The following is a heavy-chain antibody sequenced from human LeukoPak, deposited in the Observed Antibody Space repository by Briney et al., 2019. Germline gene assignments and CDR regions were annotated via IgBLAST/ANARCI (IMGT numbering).Heavy chain of an antibody. V-gene: IGHV4-59*12. CDR3: ARVKGYYLYYFDY. CDR1: GGSISSYY. D-gene: IGHD3-22*01. CDR2: IYYSGST. Sequence: SETLSLTCTVSGGSISSYYWSWIRQPPGKGLEWIGYIYYSGSTNCAPSLKSRVTISVDTSKDQFSLKLSSVTAADTAVYYCARVKGYYLYYFDYWGQGTLVTVSS. J-gene: IGHJ4*02.